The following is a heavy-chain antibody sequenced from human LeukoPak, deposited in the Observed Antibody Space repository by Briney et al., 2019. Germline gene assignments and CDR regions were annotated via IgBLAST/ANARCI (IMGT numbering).Heavy chain of an antibody. Sequence: NPSETLSLTCAVYGGSFSGYYWSWIRQPPGKGLEWIGEINHSGSTNYNPSLKSRVTISVDTSKNQLSLKLSSVTAADTAVYYCARGTGIVGATPFDYWGQGTLVTVSS. D-gene: IGHD1-26*01. CDR2: INHSGST. CDR1: GGSFSGYY. CDR3: ARGTGIVGATPFDY. J-gene: IGHJ4*02. V-gene: IGHV4-34*01.